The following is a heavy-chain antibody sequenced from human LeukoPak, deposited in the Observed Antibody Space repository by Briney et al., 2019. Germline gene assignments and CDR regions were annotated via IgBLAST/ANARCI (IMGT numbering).Heavy chain of an antibody. CDR2: ISAYNGNT. V-gene: IGHV1-18*01. D-gene: IGHD3-22*01. Sequence: ASVKVSCKASGYTFTSYGISWVRQAPGQGLEWMGWISAYNGNTNYAQKLQGRVTMTTDTSTSTAYMELRSLRSDDTAVYYCARTSWAYDSSGYHGLDIDYWGQGTLVTVSS. J-gene: IGHJ4*02. CDR3: ARTSWAYDSSGYHGLDIDY. CDR1: GYTFTSYG.